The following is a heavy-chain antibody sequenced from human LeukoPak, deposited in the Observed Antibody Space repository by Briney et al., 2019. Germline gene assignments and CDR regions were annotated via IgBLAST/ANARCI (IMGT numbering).Heavy chain of an antibody. V-gene: IGHV1-69*04. Sequence: ASVNVSCKASGGTFSSNALSWVRQAPGQGLEWMGKMIPVMGVTDYAQNFQGRVTFTADKSTKTGYMELKSLTTEDTAVYFCATRGGKSDFDNWGQGTLVTVSS. CDR1: GGTFSSNA. J-gene: IGHJ4*02. CDR2: MIPVMGVT. CDR3: ATRGGKSDFDN. D-gene: IGHD3-10*01.